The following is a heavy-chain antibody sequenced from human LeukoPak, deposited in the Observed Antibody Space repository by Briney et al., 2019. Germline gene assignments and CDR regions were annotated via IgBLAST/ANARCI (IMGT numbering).Heavy chain of an antibody. J-gene: IGHJ6*02. Sequence: GASVKVSCKASGYTFTSYGISWVRQAPGQGLEWMGWISAYNGNTNYAQKLQGRVTMTTDTSTSTAYMELRSLRSDDTAVYYCARNGDYGDYPPPYYYGMDVWGQGTTVTVSS. D-gene: IGHD4-17*01. V-gene: IGHV1-18*01. CDR2: ISAYNGNT. CDR3: ARNGDYGDYPPPYYYGMDV. CDR1: GYTFTSYG.